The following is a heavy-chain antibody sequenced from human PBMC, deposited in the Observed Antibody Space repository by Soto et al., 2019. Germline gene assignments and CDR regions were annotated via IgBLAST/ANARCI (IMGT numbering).Heavy chain of an antibody. CDR2: INSDGSST. J-gene: IGHJ6*02. D-gene: IGHD3-10*01. Sequence: GGSLRLSCAASGFTFSSYGMHWVRQAPGKGLVWVSRINSDGSSTTYADSVKGRFTISRDNAKNTLYLQMNSLRAEDTAVYYCARHKVYGSGTSEGMDVWGQGTTVTVSS. V-gene: IGHV3-74*01. CDR3: ARHKVYGSGTSEGMDV. CDR1: GFTFSSYG.